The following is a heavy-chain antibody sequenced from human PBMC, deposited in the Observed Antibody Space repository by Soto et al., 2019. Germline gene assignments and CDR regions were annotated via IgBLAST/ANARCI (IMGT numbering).Heavy chain of an antibody. CDR3: PRGGSGSYFDY. J-gene: IGHJ4*02. CDR1: GFTFSSYA. D-gene: IGHD1-26*01. CDR2: ISGSGDST. V-gene: IGHV3-23*01. Sequence: EVQLLESGGGLVQPGGSLRLSCAASGFTFSSYAMRWVRQAPVKGLEWVSAISGSGDSTYYADSVKGRFTISRDNSKNTLYLHMNSLGAEDTAVYYWPRGGSGSYFDYWGQGTLVTVSS.